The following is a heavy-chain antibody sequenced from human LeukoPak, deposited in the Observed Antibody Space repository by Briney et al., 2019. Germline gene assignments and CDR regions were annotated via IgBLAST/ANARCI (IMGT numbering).Heavy chain of an antibody. CDR1: AASISGSTYY. CDR3: AMKATVHTYYDFS. D-gene: IGHD3-3*01. V-gene: IGHV4-39*01. Sequence: SETLSLTCSVSAASISGSTYYCGCARPPPGSGLELIGSVHYSGINYSNPYLESRVPLSVDTYKNQVSLWLSSVTAAEVAVYSCAMKATVHTYYDFSWGQGPMVTVS. J-gene: IGHJ5*02. CDR2: VHYSGIN.